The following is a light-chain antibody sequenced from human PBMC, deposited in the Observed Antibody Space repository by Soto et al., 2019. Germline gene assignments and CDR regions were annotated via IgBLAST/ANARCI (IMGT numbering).Light chain of an antibody. J-gene: IGLJ1*01. CDR1: SSDVGAYNY. CDR2: DVS. V-gene: IGLV2-14*01. Sequence: QAVVTQPASVSGSPGQSITISCTGTSSDVGAYNYDSWYQQYPGEAPKVIIYDVSHRPAGVSNRFSGSKSGNTASLTISGLQTQNEADYYCSSYTSATTYVFGTGTKLTVL. CDR3: SSYTSATTYV.